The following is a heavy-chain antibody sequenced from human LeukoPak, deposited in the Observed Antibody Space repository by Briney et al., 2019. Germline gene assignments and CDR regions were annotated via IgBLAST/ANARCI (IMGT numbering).Heavy chain of an antibody. CDR3: VNLGYSD. D-gene: IGHD5-12*01. J-gene: IGHJ4*02. Sequence: GGSLRLSCEASAFSFSAAWMTWVRQAPGKGLEWVATIKNDGSDKYYVDSVKGRFTLSRDNAKNLVYLQMNSLRVEDTAVYYCVNLGYSDGGQGTLVTVSS. V-gene: IGHV3-7*01. CDR1: AFSFSAAW. CDR2: IKNDGSDK.